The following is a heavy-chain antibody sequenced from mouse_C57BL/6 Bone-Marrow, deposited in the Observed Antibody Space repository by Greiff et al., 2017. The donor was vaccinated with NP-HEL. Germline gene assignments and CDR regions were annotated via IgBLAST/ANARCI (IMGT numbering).Heavy chain of an antibody. J-gene: IGHJ3*01. CDR2: INPNNGGT. CDR1: GYTFTDYY. CDR3: ARSSTGVATKGFAY. D-gene: IGHD1-1*01. V-gene: IGHV1-26*01. Sequence: EVQLQQSGPELVKPGASVKISCKASGYTFTDYYMNWVKQSHGKSLEWIGDINPNNGGTSYNQKFKGKATLTVDKSSSTAYMELRSLTSEDSAVYYCARSSTGVATKGFAYWGQGTLVTVSA.